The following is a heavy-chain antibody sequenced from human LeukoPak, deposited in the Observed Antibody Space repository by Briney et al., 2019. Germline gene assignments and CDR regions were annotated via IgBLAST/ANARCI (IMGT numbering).Heavy chain of an antibody. CDR3: ARTRNVDTAMVPLDY. V-gene: IGHV3-74*01. D-gene: IGHD5-18*01. Sequence: GGSLRLSCAASGFTFSSNWTHWVRQAPGKGLVWVSRISSDGCITNYADSVKGRFTISRDNAKNKLYLQMNSLRVEDTAVYYCARTRNVDTAMVPLDYWGQGTLVTVSS. CDR1: GFTFSSNW. CDR2: ISSDGCIT. J-gene: IGHJ4*02.